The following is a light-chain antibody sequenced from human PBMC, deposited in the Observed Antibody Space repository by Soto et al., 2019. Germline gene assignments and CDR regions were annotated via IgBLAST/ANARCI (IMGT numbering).Light chain of an antibody. CDR1: SSNIGAGHD. CDR2: GNG. J-gene: IGLJ1*01. V-gene: IGLV1-40*01. CDR3: QSYDSSLSGSEV. Sequence: QSVLTQPPSVSGAPGQRVTISCTGSSSNIGAGHDVHWYQQLPGTAPKLLIYGNGNRPSGVPDRFSGSKSGTSASLAITELQAEDEADYYCQSYDSSLSGSEVFGSGTKVTVL.